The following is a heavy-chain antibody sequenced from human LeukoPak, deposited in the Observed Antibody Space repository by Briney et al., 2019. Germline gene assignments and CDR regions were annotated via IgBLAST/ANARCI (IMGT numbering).Heavy chain of an antibody. CDR2: INPNSGGT. CDR3: ARDSDYSSGHFDY. V-gene: IGHV1-2*02. Sequence: GASVKVSCKASGYTFTGYYMHWVRQAPGQGLEWMGWINPNSGGTNYAQKFQGRVTMTRDTSISTAYMELSRLRSDDTAVYYCARDSDYSSGHFDYRGQGTLVTVSS. CDR1: GYTFTGYY. J-gene: IGHJ4*02. D-gene: IGHD6-19*01.